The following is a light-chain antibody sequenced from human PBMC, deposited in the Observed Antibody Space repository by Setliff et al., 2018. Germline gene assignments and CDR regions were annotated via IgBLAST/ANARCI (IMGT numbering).Light chain of an antibody. V-gene: IGLV2-14*03. J-gene: IGLJ1*01. CDR2: AVT. Sequence: QSALTQPASVSGSPGQSIAISCTATSSGGYNYVSWYKQHPGEAPQLMIYAVTKRPSGVSNRFSGSKSGKAASLTISGLQAEDEADYYCCSYVRGSAYVFGTGTKVTV. CDR1: SSGGYNY. CDR3: CSYVRGSAYV.